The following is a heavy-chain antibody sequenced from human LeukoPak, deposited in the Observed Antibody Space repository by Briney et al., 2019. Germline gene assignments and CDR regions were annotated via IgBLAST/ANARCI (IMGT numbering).Heavy chain of an antibody. Sequence: PGGSLRLSCAASGFTFSSYAMHWVRQAPGKGLEYVSAISSNGGSTYYANSVKGRFTISRDNSKNTLYLQMNSLRAEDTAVYYCAKASTIFGVAQGEDYFDYWGQGTLVTVSS. J-gene: IGHJ4*02. CDR2: ISSNGGST. V-gene: IGHV3-64*01. CDR1: GFTFSSYA. D-gene: IGHD3-3*01. CDR3: AKASTIFGVAQGEDYFDY.